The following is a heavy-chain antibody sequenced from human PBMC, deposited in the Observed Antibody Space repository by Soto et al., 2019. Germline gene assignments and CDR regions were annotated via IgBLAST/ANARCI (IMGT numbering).Heavy chain of an antibody. Sequence: EVQLVETGGGLIQPGGSLRLSCAASGFTVSSNYMSWVRQAPGKGLEWVSVIYSGGSTYYADSVKGRFTISRDNSKNTLYLQMNSLRAEDTAVYYCARDSPLELSRGMDVWGQGTTVTVSS. CDR2: IYSGGST. CDR1: GFTVSSNY. D-gene: IGHD3-16*02. J-gene: IGHJ6*02. CDR3: ARDSPLELSRGMDV. V-gene: IGHV3-53*02.